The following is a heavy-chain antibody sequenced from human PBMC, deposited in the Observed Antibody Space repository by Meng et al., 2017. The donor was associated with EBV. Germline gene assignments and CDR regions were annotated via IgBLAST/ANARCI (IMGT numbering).Heavy chain of an antibody. Sequence: VPVVQFGTEFMNAVASVIVFCKASGYHFTSYGISWVRQAPGQGLEWMGWISAYNGNTNYAQKLQGRVTMTTDTSTSTAYMELRSLRSDDTAVYYCARGLDYFDYWGQGTLVTVSS. CDR3: ARGLDYFDY. CDR1: GYHFTSYG. CDR2: ISAYNGNT. J-gene: IGHJ4*02. V-gene: IGHV1-18*01.